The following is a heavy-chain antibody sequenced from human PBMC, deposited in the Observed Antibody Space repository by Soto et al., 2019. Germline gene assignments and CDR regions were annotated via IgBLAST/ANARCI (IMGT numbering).Heavy chain of an antibody. CDR3: ARHVSSSGYFDY. CDR1: GYTYTSYG. Sequence: ASVKGSFNASGYTYTSYGISWVRQAPGQGLEWMGWISAYNGNTNYAQKLQGRVTMTTDTSTSTAYMELRSLRSDDTAVYYCARHVSSSGYFDYWGQGTLVTSPQ. CDR2: ISAYNGNT. J-gene: IGHJ4*02. D-gene: IGHD6-13*01. V-gene: IGHV1-18*01.